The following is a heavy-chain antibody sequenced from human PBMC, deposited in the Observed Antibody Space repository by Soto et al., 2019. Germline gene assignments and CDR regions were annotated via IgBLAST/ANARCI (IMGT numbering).Heavy chain of an antibody. Sequence: QVQLVHSGAEVKKPGASVKVSCKASGYTFTSNDINWVRQASGQGLEWMGWMNPNTGGSGYAQDFQGRITMTRDTATSTAYMELTSLRSDDTAVYYCARGGPAAGYDLWGQGTLVTVSS. D-gene: IGHD6-13*01. J-gene: IGHJ4*02. CDR2: MNPNTGGS. CDR1: GYTFTSND. V-gene: IGHV1-8*01. CDR3: ARGGPAAGYDL.